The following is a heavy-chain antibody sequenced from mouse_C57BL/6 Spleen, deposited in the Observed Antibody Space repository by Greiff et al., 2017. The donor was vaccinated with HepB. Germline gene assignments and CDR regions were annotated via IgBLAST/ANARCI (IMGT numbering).Heavy chain of an antibody. V-gene: IGHV7-3*01. CDR3: ASSGTDYAMDY. J-gene: IGHJ4*01. Sequence: EVKLMESGGGLVQPGGSLSLSCAASGFTFTDYYMSWVRQPPGKALEWLGFIRNKANGYKTEYSASVKGRFTISRDNSQSILYLQMNALRAEDSATYYCASSGTDYAMDYWGQGTSVTVSS. CDR1: GFTFTDYY. CDR2: IRNKANGYKT. D-gene: IGHD4-1*01.